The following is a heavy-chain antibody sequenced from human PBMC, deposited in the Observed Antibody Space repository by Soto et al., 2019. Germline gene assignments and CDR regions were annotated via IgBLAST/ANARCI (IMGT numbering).Heavy chain of an antibody. CDR3: AITGAGYYIV. V-gene: IGHV3-53*01. J-gene: IGHJ4*02. CDR2: IFSADNT. Sequence: LRLSCAASGFTVSSNYLSWVRQAPGKGLEWVSVIFSADNTHYADSVKGRFTISRDNSKNTVFLQMNSLRAEDTAVYYCAITGAGYYIVWGQGTPVTVSS. CDR1: GFTVSSNY. D-gene: IGHD3-3*01.